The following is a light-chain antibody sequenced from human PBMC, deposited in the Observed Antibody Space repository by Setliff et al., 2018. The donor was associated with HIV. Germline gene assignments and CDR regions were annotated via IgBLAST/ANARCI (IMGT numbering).Light chain of an antibody. CDR2: QAT. V-gene: IGLV2-23*01. CDR3: CSNTGSNTYV. CDR1: SSDIGRYNL. J-gene: IGLJ1*01. Sequence: SVLPQPASASGSPGQSITISCTGTSSDIGRYNLVSWYQQYPGKAPKLMIYQATKRPSGVSNRFSGSKSGNTASLTISGLQAEDEADYYCCSNTGSNTYVFGSGTKVTVL.